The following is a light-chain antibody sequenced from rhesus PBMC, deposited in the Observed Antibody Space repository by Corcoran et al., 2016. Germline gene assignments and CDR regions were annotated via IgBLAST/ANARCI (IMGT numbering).Light chain of an antibody. V-gene: IGLV2-32*02. CDR3: CSYAGSSTYI. Sequence: QAALTQPRSVSGSPGQSVTISCTGTSSDIGGYNYVSWYQQHPGTAPKLMIYEVTKRPSGVSDRFSGSKSGNTASLTISGLQAEDEADYYCCSYAGSSTYIFGAGTRLTVL. CDR1: SSDIGGYNY. CDR2: EVT. J-gene: IGLJ1*01.